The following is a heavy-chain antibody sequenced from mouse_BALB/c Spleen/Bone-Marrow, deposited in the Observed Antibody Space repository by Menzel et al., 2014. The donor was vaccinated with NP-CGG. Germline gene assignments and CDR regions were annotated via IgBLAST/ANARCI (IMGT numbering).Heavy chain of an antibody. CDR1: GYTFTRYV. Sequence: EVQLQQSGPELVKPGASVKMSCKASGYTFTRYVMYWVKQKPGQGLEWIGYINPYNDGTKYNEKFKGKATLTSDKSSSTAYMELSSLASEDSAVYYCARSLLRADYWGQGTSVTVSS. CDR2: INPYNDGT. V-gene: IGHV1-14*01. CDR3: ARSLLRADY. J-gene: IGHJ4*01. D-gene: IGHD1-1*01.